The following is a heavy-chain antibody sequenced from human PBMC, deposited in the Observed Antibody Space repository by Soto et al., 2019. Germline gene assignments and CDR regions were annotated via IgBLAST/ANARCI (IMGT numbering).Heavy chain of an antibody. CDR3: ARDRIAAAGTRSPFDY. CDR1: GGTFSSYA. Sequence: QVQLVQSGAEVKKPGSSVKVSCKASGGTFSSYAISWVRQAPGQGLVWMGGIIPIFGTANYAQKFQGRVTITADESTSTAYMELSSLRSEDTAVYYCARDRIAAAGTRSPFDYWGQGSLVTVSS. CDR2: IIPIFGTA. V-gene: IGHV1-69*01. J-gene: IGHJ4*02. D-gene: IGHD6-13*01.